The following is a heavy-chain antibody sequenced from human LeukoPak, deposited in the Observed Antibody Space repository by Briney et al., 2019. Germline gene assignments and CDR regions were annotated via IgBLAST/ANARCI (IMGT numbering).Heavy chain of an antibody. D-gene: IGHD5-24*01. CDR2: ISWDGGTR. Sequence: QPGGSLRLSCAASGFTFDDYTMRWVRQAPGKCLEWVSLISWDGGTRYYADSVKGRFTISRDNSKNSLYLQMNSLRTEDTALYYCAKEGEEMAAFDYWGQGTLVTVSS. J-gene: IGHJ4*02. CDR3: AKEGEEMAAFDY. CDR1: GFTFDDYT. V-gene: IGHV3-43*01.